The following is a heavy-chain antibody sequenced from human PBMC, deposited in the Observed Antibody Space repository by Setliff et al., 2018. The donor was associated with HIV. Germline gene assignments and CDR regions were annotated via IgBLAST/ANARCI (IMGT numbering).Heavy chain of an antibody. CDR3: ARSRVAARMDS. CDR1: GYTFISYG. J-gene: IGHJ4*02. D-gene: IGHD6-6*01. Sequence: ASVKVSCKASGYTFISYGISWVRQAPGQGLEWMGWVSTYNGNTNYAQKFQGRVTMTTDTSTSTAYMELRSLRSDDTAVYYCARSRVAARMDSWGQGTLVTVSS. CDR2: VSTYNGNT. V-gene: IGHV1-18*01.